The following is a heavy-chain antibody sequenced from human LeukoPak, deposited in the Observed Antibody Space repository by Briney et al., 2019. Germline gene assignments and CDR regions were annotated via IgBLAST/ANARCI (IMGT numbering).Heavy chain of an antibody. CDR2: IYYTGST. V-gene: IGHV4-59*08. Sequence: KPSETLSLTCTVSGGSISSYYWSWIRQPPGQGLEWIGYIYYTGSTSYNPSLKSRVTISVDTSKNQFSLKLSSVTAADTAVYYCARATTVTAYYFDQWGQGTLVTVSS. CDR3: ARATTVTAYYFDQ. D-gene: IGHD4-17*01. CDR1: GGSISSYY. J-gene: IGHJ4*02.